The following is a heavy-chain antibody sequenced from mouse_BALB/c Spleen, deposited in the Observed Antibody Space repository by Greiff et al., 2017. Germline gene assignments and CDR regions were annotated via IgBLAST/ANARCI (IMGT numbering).Heavy chain of an antibody. CDR2: IWGDGST. Sequence: QVQLKESGPGLVAPSQSLSITCTVSGFSLTGYGVNWVRQPPGKGLEWLGMIWGDGSTDYNSALKSRLSISKDNSKSQVFLKMNSLQTDDTARYYCARGYYYGSSYERYYAMDYWGQGTSVTVSS. CDR3: ARGYYYGSSYERYYAMDY. J-gene: IGHJ4*01. CDR1: GFSLTGYG. D-gene: IGHD1-1*01. V-gene: IGHV2-6-7*01.